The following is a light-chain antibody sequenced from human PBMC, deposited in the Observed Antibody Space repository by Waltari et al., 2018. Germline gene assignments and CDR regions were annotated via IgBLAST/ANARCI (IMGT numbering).Light chain of an antibody. Sequence: DIVMTQSPDSLAVSLGERATINCKSSQGVLYSSNNKNYLAWYQRKPGQPPKLLIYWATTRESGVHDRFSGSGSGTDFTLTISSLQAEDVAVYYCQQYYSTPPTFGGGTKVEIK. CDR3: QQYYSTPPT. CDR1: QGVLYSSNNKNY. J-gene: IGKJ4*01. V-gene: IGKV4-1*01. CDR2: WAT.